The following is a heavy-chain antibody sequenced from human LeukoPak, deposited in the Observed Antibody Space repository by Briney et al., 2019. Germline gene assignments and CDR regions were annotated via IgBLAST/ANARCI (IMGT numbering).Heavy chain of an antibody. D-gene: IGHD6-13*01. CDR3: ARGTGIAAAVTSLFQY. CDR2: INTSGGST. CDR1: GYTFTSYY. J-gene: IGHJ1*01. V-gene: IGHV1-46*01. Sequence: GSVKVSCKASGYTFTSYYMHWVRQAPGQGPEWMGVINTSGGSTSYAQKFQGRVTMTRDTSTSTVYMELSSLRSEDTAVYYCARGTGIAAAVTSLFQYWGQGTLVTVSS.